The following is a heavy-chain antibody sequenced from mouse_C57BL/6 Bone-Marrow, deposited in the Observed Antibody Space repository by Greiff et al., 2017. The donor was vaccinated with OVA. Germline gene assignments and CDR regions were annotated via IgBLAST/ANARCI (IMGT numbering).Heavy chain of an antibody. CDR2: INPNNGGT. J-gene: IGHJ3*01. Sequence: VQLQQSGPELVKPGASVKISCKASGYTFTDYYMNWVKQSHGKSLEWIGDINPNNGGTSYNQKFKGKATLTVDKSSSTAYMELRSLTSEDSAVYYCARERWLLLAWFAYWGQGTLVTVSA. D-gene: IGHD2-3*01. CDR3: ARERWLLLAWFAY. V-gene: IGHV1-26*01. CDR1: GYTFTDYY.